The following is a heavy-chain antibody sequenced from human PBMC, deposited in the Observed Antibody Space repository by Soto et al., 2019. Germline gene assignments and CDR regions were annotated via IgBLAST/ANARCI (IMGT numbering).Heavy chain of an antibody. J-gene: IGHJ5*02. V-gene: IGHV4-31*03. CDR1: GGSISSGGYY. D-gene: IGHD2-2*01. Sequence: QVQLQESGPGLVKPSQTLSLTCTVSGGSISSGGYYWSWIRQHPGKGLEWIGYIYHSGTTYYNPSIKPRVTILVDTSKNQFSLKLTSVTAADTAVYYCARVIGNQLLGWFDPWGQGTLVTVSS. CDR3: ARVIGNQLLGWFDP. CDR2: IYHSGTT.